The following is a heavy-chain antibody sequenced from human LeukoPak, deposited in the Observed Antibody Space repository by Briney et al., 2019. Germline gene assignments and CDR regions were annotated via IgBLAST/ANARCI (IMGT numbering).Heavy chain of an antibody. CDR1: GYTFTSYG. CDR2: ISAYNGNT. D-gene: IGHD2-15*01. CDR3: ARDLPRYCSGGSCPNWFNP. J-gene: IGHJ5*02. V-gene: IGHV1-18*01. Sequence: ASVKVSCKASGYTFTSYGISWVRQAPGQGLEWMGWISAYNGNTNYAQKFQGRVTMTRDTSISTAYMELSRLRSDDTAVYYCARDLPRYCSGGSCPNWFNPWGQGTLVTVSS.